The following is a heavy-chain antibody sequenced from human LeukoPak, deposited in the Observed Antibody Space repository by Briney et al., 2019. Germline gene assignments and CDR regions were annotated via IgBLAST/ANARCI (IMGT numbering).Heavy chain of an antibody. CDR3: ARGHTYYDFWSGLIEHYFDY. D-gene: IGHD3-3*01. CDR2: ISAYNGNT. V-gene: IGHV1-18*01. J-gene: IGHJ4*02. Sequence: ASVKVSCKASGYTFTSYGISWVRQAPGQGRECMGWISAYNGNTHYAQKPQGRDTLTTDTSTSTAYMELRSLRSDDTAVYYCARGHTYYDFWSGLIEHYFDYWGQGTLVTVSS. CDR1: GYTFTSYG.